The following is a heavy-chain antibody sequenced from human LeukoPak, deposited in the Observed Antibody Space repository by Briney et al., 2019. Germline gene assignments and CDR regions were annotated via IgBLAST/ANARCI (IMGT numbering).Heavy chain of an antibody. V-gene: IGHV1-2*02. Sequence: ASVKVSCKASGYTFTGYYMHWVRQAPGQGLEWMGWINPNSGGTNYAQKFQGRVTMTRDTSISTAYMELSRLRSDDTAVYYCARGREVVLRFLEWLLDYWGQGALVTVFS. D-gene: IGHD3-3*01. CDR3: ARGREVVLRFLEWLLDY. CDR1: GYTFTGYY. J-gene: IGHJ4*02. CDR2: INPNSGGT.